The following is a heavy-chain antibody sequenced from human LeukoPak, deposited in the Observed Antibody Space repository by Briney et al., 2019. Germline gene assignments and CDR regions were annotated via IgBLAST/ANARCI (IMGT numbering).Heavy chain of an antibody. D-gene: IGHD2-2*01. V-gene: IGHV4-39*01. Sequence: PSETLSLTCTVSGGSISSNNYYWGWIRQPPGKGLEWIGNIYYGGSTYYNPSLKSRVTISGDTSKKQFSLKLTSVTAADTAVYYCARRPYCNNTSCYLWFDSWGQGTLVTVSS. CDR3: ARRPYCNNTSCYLWFDS. J-gene: IGHJ5*01. CDR2: IYYGGST. CDR1: GGSISSNNYY.